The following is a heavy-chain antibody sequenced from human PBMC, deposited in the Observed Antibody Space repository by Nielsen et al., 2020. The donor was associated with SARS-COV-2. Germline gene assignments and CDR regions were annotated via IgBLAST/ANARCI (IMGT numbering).Heavy chain of an antibody. D-gene: IGHD6-19*01. Sequence: ASVKVSCKASGYTFTSYYMHWVRQAPGQGLEWMGIINPSGGSTSYAQKFQGRVTMTRDTSTSTVYMELSSLRSEDTAVYYCARDPDIAVAGPGGMDVWGQGTTVTVSS. CDR3: ARDPDIAVAGPGGMDV. CDR2: INPSGGST. V-gene: IGHV1-46*01. CDR1: GYTFTSYY. J-gene: IGHJ6*02.